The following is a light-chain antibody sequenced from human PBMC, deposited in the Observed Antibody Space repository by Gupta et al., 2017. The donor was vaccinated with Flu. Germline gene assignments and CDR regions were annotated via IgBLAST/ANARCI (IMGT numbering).Light chain of an antibody. CDR2: GAS. CDR1: QSVSIAY. Sequence: GTLALAPGETATLSGRASQSVSIAYIAWYQQKPGQAPRLLIYGASGRAAAIPDRFSGSGSGTDFTLTISRLEPEDFAVYYCQQFVSPPRTFGQGTKVEIK. J-gene: IGKJ1*01. CDR3: QQFVSPPRT. V-gene: IGKV3-20*01.